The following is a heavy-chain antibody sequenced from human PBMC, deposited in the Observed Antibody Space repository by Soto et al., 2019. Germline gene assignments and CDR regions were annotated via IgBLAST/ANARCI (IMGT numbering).Heavy chain of an antibody. J-gene: IGHJ4*02. CDR3: ARDLPPVDY. Sequence: QIQLVXSGXXXXXXGASVKVSCKASGYTFSSYHITWVRQAPGQGLEWMGWISAYNGNTNYAQNLQGRVTMTTDPSTSTASMELRSLRSDDTAVYYCARDLPPVDYWGQGTLVTVSS. V-gene: IGHV1-18*01. CDR2: ISAYNGNT. CDR1: GYTFSSYH.